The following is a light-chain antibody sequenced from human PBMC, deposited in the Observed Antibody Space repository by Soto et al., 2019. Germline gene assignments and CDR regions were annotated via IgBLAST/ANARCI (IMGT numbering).Light chain of an antibody. V-gene: IGLV1-44*01. CDR3: AAWDDSLNGAV. Sequence: QSVLTQPPSASGAPGQRVTISCSGSSSNIGSNTVNWYQRLPGTAPKLLMYANNQRPAGVPDRFSGSKSGTSASLAISGLQSEDEAEYYCAAWDDSLNGAVFGGGTQLTVL. CDR2: ANN. J-gene: IGLJ7*01. CDR1: SSNIGSNT.